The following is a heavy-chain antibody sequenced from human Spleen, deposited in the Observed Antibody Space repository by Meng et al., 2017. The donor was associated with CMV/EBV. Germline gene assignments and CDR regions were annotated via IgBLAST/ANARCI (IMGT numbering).Heavy chain of an antibody. J-gene: IGHJ4*02. CDR3: ARRCFSVTCYTGFDC. D-gene: IGHD2-2*02. CDR1: GGSINSGGYF. Sequence: SGGSINSGGYFWSWIRQHPGKGLEWIGNIYYSGTTHYNASLKSRVTISVDTSKNQFSLKLSSVTAADTAVYYCARRCFSVTCYTGFDCWGQGTLVTVSS. CDR2: IYYSGTT. V-gene: IGHV4-31*02.